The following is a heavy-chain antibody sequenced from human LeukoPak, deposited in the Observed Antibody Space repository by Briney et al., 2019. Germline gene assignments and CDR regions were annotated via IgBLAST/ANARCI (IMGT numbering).Heavy chain of an antibody. CDR1: GITFSSYG. J-gene: IGHJ4*02. D-gene: IGHD6-19*01. CDR3: VSAAVAGTVY. Sequence: GGSLRLSCVVSGITFSSYGMNWVRQAPGKGLEWVSHITSSSSTIYYRDSVEGRFTISRDNAKSSPYLQMNSLRDEDTAVYYCVSAAVAGTVYWGQGTLVTVSS. CDR2: ITSSSSTI. V-gene: IGHV3-48*02.